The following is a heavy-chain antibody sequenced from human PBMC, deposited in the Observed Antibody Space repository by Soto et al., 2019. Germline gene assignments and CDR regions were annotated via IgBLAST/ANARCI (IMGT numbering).Heavy chain of an antibody. J-gene: IGHJ6*02. D-gene: IGHD1-26*01. CDR2: IYSTGGT. Sequence: QVQLHESGPGLVKPSETLSLTCNVSGDSIGRFYWSWILKSAEKGLEWIGRIYSTGGTAYNPALKGRITISLDRSNNHVSLEMNSVTAADTAVYFCARDLSGTGLDIWGRGTRVTVSS. V-gene: IGHV4-4*07. CDR3: ARDLSGTGLDI. CDR1: GDSIGRFY.